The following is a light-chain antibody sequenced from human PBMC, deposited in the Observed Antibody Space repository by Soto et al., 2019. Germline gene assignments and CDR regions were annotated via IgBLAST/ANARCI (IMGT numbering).Light chain of an antibody. CDR2: EVS. J-gene: IGLJ2*01. CDR1: SSDVGGYNY. Sequence: QSALTQPASVSGSPGQSITISCTGTSSDVGGYNYVSWYQQHPGKAPKLMIYEVSNRTSGVSNRFSGSKSGNTASLTISGLQAEDEADYYCSPYTSSSTPFVVFGGGTKLTVL. V-gene: IGLV2-14*01. CDR3: SPYTSSSTPFVV.